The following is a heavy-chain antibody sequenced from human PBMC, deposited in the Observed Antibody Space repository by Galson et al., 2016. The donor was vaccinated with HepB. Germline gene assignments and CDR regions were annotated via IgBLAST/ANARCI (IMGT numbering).Heavy chain of an antibody. V-gene: IGHV3-33*01. CDR3: ARDRRHNYAFFDS. Sequence: SLRLSCAASGFSFSTHGMHWVRQAPGKGLEWLAVIWYDGGNEYYADSVKGRFTISRDNAKNLLYLQMNSLRDEDTAVYYCARDRRHNYAFFDSWGQGTPITVSS. CDR2: IWYDGGNE. J-gene: IGHJ4*02. CDR1: GFSFSTHG. D-gene: IGHD3-16*01.